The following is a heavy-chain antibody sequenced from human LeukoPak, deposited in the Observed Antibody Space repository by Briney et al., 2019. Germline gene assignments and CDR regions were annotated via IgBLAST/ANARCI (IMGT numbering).Heavy chain of an antibody. CDR2: MGGTDGLT. CDR3: AKISTSWYTADY. V-gene: IGHV3-23*01. CDR1: GFTFSTYA. J-gene: IGHJ4*02. D-gene: IGHD2-2*02. Sequence: GGSLRLSCAASGFTFSTYAMSWVRQAPGKGLEWVSAMGGTDGLTYYADSVKGRFIISRDNSRNTFYLQMNGLRGEDTAVYYCAKISTSWYTADYWGQGTLVTVSS.